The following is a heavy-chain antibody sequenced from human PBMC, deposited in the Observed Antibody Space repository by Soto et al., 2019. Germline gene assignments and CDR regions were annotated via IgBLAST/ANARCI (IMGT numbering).Heavy chain of an antibody. CDR1: GFTFSSYS. V-gene: IGHV3-21*01. CDR2: ISSSSSYI. D-gene: IGHD2-2*01. J-gene: IGHJ6*03. Sequence: GGSLRLSCAASGFTFSSYSMNWVRQAPGKGLEWVSSISSSSSYIYYADSVKGRFTISRDNAKNSLYLQMNSLRAEDTAVYYCARDVIVVVPAATENIYYYYYMDVWGKGTTVTVSS. CDR3: ARDVIVVVPAATENIYYYYYMDV.